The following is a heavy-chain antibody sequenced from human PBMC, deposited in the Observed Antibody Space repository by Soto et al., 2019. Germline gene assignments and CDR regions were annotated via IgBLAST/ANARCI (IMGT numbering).Heavy chain of an antibody. J-gene: IGHJ6*02. CDR2: IIPIFGTA. Sequence: ASVKVSCKASGGTFSSYAISWVRQAPGQGLEWMGGIIPIFGTANYAQKFQGRVTITADESTSTAYMELSSLRSEDTAVYYCASHTDSYSSSFPDYYYGMDVWGQGTAVTVSS. CDR1: GGTFSSYA. CDR3: ASHTDSYSSSFPDYYYGMDV. D-gene: IGHD6-13*01. V-gene: IGHV1-69*13.